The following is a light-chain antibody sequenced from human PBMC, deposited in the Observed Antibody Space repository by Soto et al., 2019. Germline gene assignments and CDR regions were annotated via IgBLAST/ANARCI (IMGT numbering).Light chain of an antibody. CDR2: EGT. V-gene: IGLV2-23*01. CDR1: SSDVGSYNL. CDR3: YSYAGGNLYV. J-gene: IGLJ1*01. Sequence: QSALTQPASVSAAPGQSITLPCTGTSSDVGSYNLVSWFQQHPGKVPQLLIYEGTKRPSGLSDRFSGSKSGITASLSISGLQAEDEADYYCYSYAGGNLYVFGTGTKLTVL.